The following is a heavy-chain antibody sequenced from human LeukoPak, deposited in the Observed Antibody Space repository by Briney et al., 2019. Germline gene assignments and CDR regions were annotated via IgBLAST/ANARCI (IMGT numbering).Heavy chain of an antibody. D-gene: IGHD3-22*01. CDR1: GFTFSSYG. Sequence: GGSLRLSCAASGFTFSSYGMHWVRQAPGKGLEWVAFIRYDGSNKYYADSVKGRFTISRDNSKNTLYLQMNSLRAEDTAVYYCAKDGIGLLHNQLLDSSGYYNFDYWGQGTPVTVSS. CDR2: IRYDGSNK. CDR3: AKDGIGLLHNQLLDSSGYYNFDY. V-gene: IGHV3-30*02. J-gene: IGHJ4*02.